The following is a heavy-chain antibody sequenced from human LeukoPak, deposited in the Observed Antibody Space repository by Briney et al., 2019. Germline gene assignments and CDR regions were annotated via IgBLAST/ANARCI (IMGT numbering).Heavy chain of an antibody. D-gene: IGHD3-10*01. J-gene: IGHJ6*02. CDR3: ARDSGLLWFGELLDRYYYYGMDV. V-gene: IGHV3-21*01. CDR1: GFTFSSYS. CDR2: ISSSSSYI. Sequence: PGGSLRLSCAASGFTFSSYSMNWVRQAPGKGLEWVSSISSSSSYIYYADSVKGRFTISRDNAKNSLYLQMNSLRAEDTAVYYCARDSGLLWFGELLDRYYYYGMDVWGQGTTVTVSS.